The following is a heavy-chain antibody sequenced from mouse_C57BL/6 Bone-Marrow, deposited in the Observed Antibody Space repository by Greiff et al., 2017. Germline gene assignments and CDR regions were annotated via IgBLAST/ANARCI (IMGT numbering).Heavy chain of an antibody. J-gene: IGHJ4*01. CDR1: GYTFTNYW. CDR3: ARSYDYDDYTMNY. CDR2: MHPNGGSP. V-gene: IGHV1-64*01. Sequence: QVQLQQPGAELVKPGASVKLSCKASGYTFTNYWMHRVKQRPGQGLEWIGMMHPNGGSPDYNEKFKSEATLSVDKSSRTAYMELSSLTSADSAVYYCARSYDYDDYTMNYWGQGTSVTVSS. D-gene: IGHD2-4*01.